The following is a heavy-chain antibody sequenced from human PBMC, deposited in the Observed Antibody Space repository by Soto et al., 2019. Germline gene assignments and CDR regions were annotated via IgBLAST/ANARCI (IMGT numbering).Heavy chain of an antibody. J-gene: IGHJ6*04. CDR3: AKDAPGRFLEWLLPYYYYGMDV. CDR1: GFTFSSYA. V-gene: IGHV3-23*01. CDR2: ISGSGGST. D-gene: IGHD3-3*01. Sequence: PGGSLRLSCAASGFTFSSYAMSWVRQAPGKGLEWVSAISGSGGSTYYADSVKGRFTISRDNSKNTLYLQMNSLRAEDTAVYYCAKDAPGRFLEWLLPYYYYGMDVWGKGTTVTVSS.